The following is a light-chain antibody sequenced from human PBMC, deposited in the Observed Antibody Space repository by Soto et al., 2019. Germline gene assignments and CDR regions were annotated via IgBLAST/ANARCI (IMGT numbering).Light chain of an antibody. V-gene: IGLV1-40*01. Sequence: QSVLTQPPSVSGAPGQRVTISCTGNSSNIGAGSDVHWYQQLPGTAPKLLIYININRPSGVPDRFSGSRSGTSASLAITGLQAEDEADYYCQSYDSSLSAFYVFGTGTKVTV. CDR1: SSNIGAGSD. CDR3: QSYDSSLSAFYV. CDR2: INI. J-gene: IGLJ1*01.